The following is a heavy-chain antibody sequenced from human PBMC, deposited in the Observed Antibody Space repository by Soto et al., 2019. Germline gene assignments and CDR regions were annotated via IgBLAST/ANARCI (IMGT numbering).Heavy chain of an antibody. D-gene: IGHD4-17*01. V-gene: IGHV1-18*01. CDR3: ARTPDGDYDY. CDR2: ISAYNGNI. J-gene: IGHJ4*02. CDR1: GYTFTSYG. Sequence: QVQLVQSGAEVKKPGASVKVSCKSSGYTFTSYGISWVRQAPGQGLEWMGWISAYNGNINYAQRLQGRVTMTTDTSTSTAYMELRSLSSAATAVDYCARTPDGDYDYWGQGTLVTVSS.